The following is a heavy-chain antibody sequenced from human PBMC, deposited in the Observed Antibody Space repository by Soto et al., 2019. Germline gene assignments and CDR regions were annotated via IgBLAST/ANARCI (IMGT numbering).Heavy chain of an antibody. V-gene: IGHV3-23*01. CDR1: GFTFSSYA. CDR2: ISGSGGST. Sequence: EVQLLESGGGLVQPGGSLRLSCAASGFTFSSYAMSWVRQAPGKGLEWVSAISGSGGSTYYADSVKGRFTISRDNSKNTLYLQMNSLRAEDTAVYYCANAKDSSSWYPVYFQHWGQGTLVTVSS. J-gene: IGHJ1*01. CDR3: ANAKDSSSWYPVYFQH. D-gene: IGHD6-13*01.